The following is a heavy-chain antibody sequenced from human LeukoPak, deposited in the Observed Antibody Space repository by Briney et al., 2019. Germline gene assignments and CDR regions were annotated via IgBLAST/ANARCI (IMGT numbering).Heavy chain of an antibody. CDR2: IYYSGST. Sequence: PSETLSFTCTVSGGSISSYYWSWIRQPPGKGLEWIGYIYYSGSTNYNPSLKSRVTISVDTSKNQFSLKLSSVTAADTAVYYCARETRNQLWLHYYYYMDVWGKGTTVTVSS. J-gene: IGHJ6*03. D-gene: IGHD5-18*01. V-gene: IGHV4-59*01. CDR3: ARETRNQLWLHYYYYMDV. CDR1: GGSISSYY.